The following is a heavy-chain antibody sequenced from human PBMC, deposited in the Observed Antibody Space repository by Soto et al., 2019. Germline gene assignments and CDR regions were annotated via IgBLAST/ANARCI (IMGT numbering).Heavy chain of an antibody. V-gene: IGHV1-46*01. CDR1: GYTFTGYY. CDR2: INPSGGST. J-gene: IGHJ4*02. CDR3: ARETGKPYSSSWNTFDY. D-gene: IGHD6-13*01. Sequence: GASVKVSGTASGYTFTGYYMHCVRQAPGQGLEWMGIINPSGGSTSYAQKFQGRVTMTRDTSTSTVYMELSSLRSEDTAVYYCARETGKPYSSSWNTFDYWGQGTLVTVSS.